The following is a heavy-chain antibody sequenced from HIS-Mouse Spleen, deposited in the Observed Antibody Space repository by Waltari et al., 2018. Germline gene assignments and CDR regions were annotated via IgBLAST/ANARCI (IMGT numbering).Heavy chain of an antibody. CDR2: IYYSGST. V-gene: IGHV4-39*07. CDR3: AREIPYSSSWYDWYFDL. D-gene: IGHD6-13*01. Sequence: QLQLQESAPGLVKPSETLSLPCTVSGGSLSRSSYSWRWIRQPPGKGLEWIGSIYYSGSTYYNPSLKSRVTISVDTSKNQFSLKLSSVTAADTAVYYCAREIPYSSSWYDWYFDLWGRGTLVTVSS. J-gene: IGHJ2*01. CDR1: GGSLSRSSYS.